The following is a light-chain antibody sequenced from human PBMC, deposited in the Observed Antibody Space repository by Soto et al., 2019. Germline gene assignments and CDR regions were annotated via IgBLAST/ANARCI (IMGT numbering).Light chain of an antibody. Sequence: QSVLTQPPSASGSPGQSVTISCTGTSSDVGTYKYVSWYQQHPGKAPELMIYEVTKRPSGVPDRFSGSKSGNTASLTVSGLQDEDEDDYYSSSYARSHNFVFGTGTKV. CDR2: EVT. J-gene: IGLJ1*01. CDR1: SSDVGTYKY. V-gene: IGLV2-8*01. CDR3: SSYARSHNFV.